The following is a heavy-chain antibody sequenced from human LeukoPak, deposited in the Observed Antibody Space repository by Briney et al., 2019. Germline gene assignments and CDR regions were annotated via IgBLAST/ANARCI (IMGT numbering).Heavy chain of an antibody. D-gene: IGHD3-10*01. Sequence: ASVKVSCKASGYTFTSYDINWVRQATGQGREWLGWMNPNSGNTGYAQKFQGRVTMTRYTSINTAYMELSSLISEDTAVYYCARAGYYDSGSNVGRYGMDVWGQGTTVTVSS. V-gene: IGHV1-8*01. CDR2: MNPNSGNT. CDR3: ARAGYYDSGSNVGRYGMDV. CDR1: GYTFTSYD. J-gene: IGHJ6*02.